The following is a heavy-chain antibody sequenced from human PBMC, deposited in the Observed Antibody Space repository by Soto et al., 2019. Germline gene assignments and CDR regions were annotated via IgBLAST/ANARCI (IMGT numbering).Heavy chain of an antibody. CDR1: GGSFSGYY. V-gene: IGHV4-34*01. J-gene: IGHJ6*02. CDR3: ARATVVAATIYYYYGMDV. CDR2: INHSGST. D-gene: IGHD2-15*01. Sequence: SETLSLTCTVYGGSFSGYYWSWIRQPPGKGLERIGEINHSGSTNYNPSLKSRVTISVDTSKNQFSLKLSSVTAADTAVYYCARATVVAATIYYYYGMDVWGQGTTVT.